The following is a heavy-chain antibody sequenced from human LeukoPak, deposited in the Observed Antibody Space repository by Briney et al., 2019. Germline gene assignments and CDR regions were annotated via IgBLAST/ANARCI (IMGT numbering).Heavy chain of an antibody. CDR2: INPNSGGT. V-gene: IGHV1-2*04. D-gene: IGHD3-10*01. CDR1: GYTFTCYY. Sequence: ASVKVSCKASGYTFTCYYMHWVRQAPGQGLEWMGWINPNSGGTNYAQKFQGWVTMTRDTSISTAYMELSRLRSDDPAVYYCARDRTLSGGPGSYYNDGMDVWGQGTTVTVSS. J-gene: IGHJ6*02. CDR3: ARDRTLSGGPGSYYNDGMDV.